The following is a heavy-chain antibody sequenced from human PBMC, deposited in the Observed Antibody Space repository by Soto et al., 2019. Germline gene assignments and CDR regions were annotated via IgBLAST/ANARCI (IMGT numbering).Heavy chain of an antibody. D-gene: IGHD3-9*01. V-gene: IGHV3-7*01. J-gene: IGHJ4*02. CDR2: IKQDGSEK. Sequence: GGSLRLSCAASGFTFSSYWMSWVRQAPGKGLEWVANIKQDGSEKYYVDPVKGRFTISRDNAKNSLYLQMNSLRAEDTAVYYCARDRGGILTGYKDYWGQGTLVTV. CDR3: ARDRGGILTGYKDY. CDR1: GFTFSSYW.